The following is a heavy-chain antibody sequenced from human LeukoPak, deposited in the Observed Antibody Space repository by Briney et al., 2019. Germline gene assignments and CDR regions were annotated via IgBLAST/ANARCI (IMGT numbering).Heavy chain of an antibody. CDR3: ARRGSGSGYNGVSGFDY. J-gene: IGHJ4*02. CDR2: IYYSGNT. V-gene: IGHV4-31*03. D-gene: IGHD3-22*01. Sequence: SETLSLTCTVSGGSISGGGGYYWSWIRQRPGKGLEWIGYIYYSGNTYYSPSLRSRVTISVDTSKNQFSLKLNSVTAADTAVYYCARRGSGSGYNGVSGFDYWGQGTLVTVFS. CDR1: GGSISGGGGYY.